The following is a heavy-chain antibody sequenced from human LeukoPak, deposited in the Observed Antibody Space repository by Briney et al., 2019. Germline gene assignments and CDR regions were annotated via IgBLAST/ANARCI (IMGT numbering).Heavy chain of an antibody. V-gene: IGHV3-64*02. Sequence: GGSLRLSCAASGFILSDYAIHWVRQGPGKGLEYVAAISSNGAKRFYAEPVKGRFTISRDNSDNTVDLQMDSLRVEDMGVYYCARGRGGSYDSWGQGILVTVSS. CDR1: GFILSDYA. CDR3: ARGRGGSYDS. J-gene: IGHJ4*02. CDR2: ISSNGAKR. D-gene: IGHD1-26*01.